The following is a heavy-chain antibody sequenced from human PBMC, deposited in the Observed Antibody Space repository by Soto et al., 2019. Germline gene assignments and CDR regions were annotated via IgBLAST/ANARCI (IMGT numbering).Heavy chain of an antibody. CDR1: GYKFTTYG. CDR2: ISTYNGNT. J-gene: IGHJ6*02. V-gene: IGHV1-18*04. CDR3: ARGLGTNGLDV. Sequence: QVQLLQSGAEVKKPGASVKVSCKASGYKFTTYGITWVRQAPGQGLEWLGGISTYNGNTDYAQNLQDRVTMTTETSTSTASVEVRSLTSDDTAVYFCARGLGTNGLDVWGQGTPVTVSS. D-gene: IGHD7-27*01.